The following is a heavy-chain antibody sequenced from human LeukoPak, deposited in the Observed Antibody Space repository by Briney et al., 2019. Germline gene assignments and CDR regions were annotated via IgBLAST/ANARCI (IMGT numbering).Heavy chain of an antibody. Sequence: ASVKVSCKTSGYSLTSYNLHWVRQARGQRLEWMGIIKPSGTDTKYVQKFQGRVFMTTDTSTSTVYMELSSLKSEDTAVYYCARVRDGYNDAYDIWGQGTMVIVSS. CDR3: ARVRDGYNDAYDI. D-gene: IGHD5-24*01. CDR1: GYSLTSYN. V-gene: IGHV1-46*01. J-gene: IGHJ3*02. CDR2: IKPSGTDT.